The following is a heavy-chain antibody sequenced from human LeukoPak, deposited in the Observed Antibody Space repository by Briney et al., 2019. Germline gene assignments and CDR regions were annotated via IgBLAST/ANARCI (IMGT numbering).Heavy chain of an antibody. CDR1: GGSVSSSNYY. D-gene: IGHD5-18*01. CDR2: IYYSGST. V-gene: IGHV4-30-4*01. Sequence: SETLSLTCSVSGGSVSSSNYYWGWIRQPPGKGLEWIGYIYYSGSTYYNPSLKSRVTISVDTSKNQFSLKLSSVTAADTAVYYCARVAYSYGTPYFDLWGRGTLVSVSS. CDR3: ARVAYSYGTPYFDL. J-gene: IGHJ2*01.